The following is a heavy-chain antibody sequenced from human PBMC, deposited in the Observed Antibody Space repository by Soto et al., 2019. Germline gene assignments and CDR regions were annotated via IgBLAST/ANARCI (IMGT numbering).Heavy chain of an antibody. V-gene: IGHV3-9*01. J-gene: IGHJ4*02. CDR2: ISWNSGSI. Sequence: EVQLVESGGGLVQPGRSLRLSCAASGFTFDDYAMHWVRQAPGKGLEWVSGISWNSGSIDYADSVKGRFTISRDNAKNSLYLQMNSLRAEDTALYYCAKSSTSRTVLEWLLWFDYWGQGTLVTVSS. D-gene: IGHD3-3*01. CDR1: GFTFDDYA. CDR3: AKSSTSRTVLEWLLWFDY.